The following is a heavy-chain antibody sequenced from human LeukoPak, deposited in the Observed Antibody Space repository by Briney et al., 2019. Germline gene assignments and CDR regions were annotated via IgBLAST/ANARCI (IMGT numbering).Heavy chain of an antibody. D-gene: IGHD3-22*01. Sequence: PSETLSLTCTVSGGSISSSSYYWGWIRQPPGKGLEWIGNIYYSGSTNYNPSLKSRVTISVDTSKNQFSLKLSSVTAADTAVYYCARAYNSAEVGTGGDYYYDSSGYLLRISDIPTFDYWGQGTLVTVSS. J-gene: IGHJ4*02. CDR3: ARAYNSAEVGTGGDYYYDSSGYLLRISDIPTFDY. V-gene: IGHV4-39*07. CDR1: GGSISSSSYY. CDR2: IYYSGST.